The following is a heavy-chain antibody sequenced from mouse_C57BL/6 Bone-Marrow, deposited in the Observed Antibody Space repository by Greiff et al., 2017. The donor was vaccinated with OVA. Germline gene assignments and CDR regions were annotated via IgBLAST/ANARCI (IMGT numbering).Heavy chain of an antibody. CDR2: IYSYGGST. D-gene: IGHD5-1*01. V-gene: IGHV5-2*01. CDR1: EYEFPSHD. Sequence: VESGGGLVQPGESLKLSCESNEYEFPSHDMSWVRKTPEKRPELVAAIYSYGGSTYYPDTIERRFIISRDKTQKTLYLQLSSLRSEDTALYYCARQPNSDYWGQGTTLTVSS. J-gene: IGHJ2*01. CDR3: ARQPNSDY.